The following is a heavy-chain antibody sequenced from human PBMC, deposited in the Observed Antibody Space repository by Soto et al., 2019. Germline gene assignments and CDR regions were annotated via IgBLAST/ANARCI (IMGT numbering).Heavy chain of an antibody. D-gene: IGHD3-3*01. Sequence: QVQLVESGGGVVQPGRSLRLSCAASGFTFSSYGMHWVRQAPGKGLEWVAVISYDGSNKYYADSVKGRFTISRDNSKNRLYLQMNRLRAEDTAVYYCAQDGRSYDFWSGYSYYYYGMDVCGQGTTVTVSS. CDR2: ISYDGSNK. V-gene: IGHV3-30*18. CDR3: AQDGRSYDFWSGYSYYYYGMDV. CDR1: GFTFSSYG. J-gene: IGHJ6*02.